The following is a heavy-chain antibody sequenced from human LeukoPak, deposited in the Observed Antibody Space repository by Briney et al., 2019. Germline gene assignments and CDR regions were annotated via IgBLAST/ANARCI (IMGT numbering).Heavy chain of an antibody. CDR2: INHSGST. CDR3: ARGPEYYDISTGYSSNYYYYGMDV. CDR1: GGSFSGYY. Sequence: SETLSLTCAVYGGSFSGYYWSWIRQPSGKGLEWIGEINHSGSTNYNPSLKSRVTISVDTSKNQFSLKLSSVTAADTAVYYCARGPEYYDISTGYSSNYYYYGMDVWGQGTTVTVSS. J-gene: IGHJ6*02. D-gene: IGHD3-9*01. V-gene: IGHV4-34*01.